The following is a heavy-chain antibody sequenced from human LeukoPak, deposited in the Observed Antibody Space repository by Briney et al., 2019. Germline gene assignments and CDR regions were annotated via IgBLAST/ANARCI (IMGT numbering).Heavy chain of an antibody. CDR3: ARAPALLLWFGELLSTFDY. Sequence: SQTLSLTCAISGDSVSSNSAAWNWIRQSPSRGLEWLGRTYYRSKWYNDYAVSVKSRITINPDTSKNQFSLQLNSVTPEDTAVYYCARAPALLLWFGELLSTFDYWGQGTLVTVSS. CDR1: GDSVSSNSAA. D-gene: IGHD3-10*01. J-gene: IGHJ4*02. CDR2: TYYRSKWYN. V-gene: IGHV6-1*01.